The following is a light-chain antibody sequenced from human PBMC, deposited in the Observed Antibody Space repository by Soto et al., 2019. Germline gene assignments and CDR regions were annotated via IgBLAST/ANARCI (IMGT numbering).Light chain of an antibody. V-gene: IGKV1-8*01. CDR3: QQFNSYPIT. J-gene: IGKJ5*01. Sequence: AIRMTQSPSSFSASTGDRVTITCRASQTISSWLAWYQQKPGKAPKLLIYAASTLQSGVPSRFSGGGSGTEFTLTISSLQPEDFATYYCQQFNSYPITFGQGTRLEIK. CDR2: AAS. CDR1: QTISSW.